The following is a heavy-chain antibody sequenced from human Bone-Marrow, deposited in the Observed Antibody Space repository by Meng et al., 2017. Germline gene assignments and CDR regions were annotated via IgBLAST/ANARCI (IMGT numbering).Heavy chain of an antibody. D-gene: IGHD4-17*01. CDR2: IYYSGST. V-gene: IGHV4-31*03. J-gene: IGHJ2*01. Sequence: QVALQEAGPVLVKPSQPLAPTCNVSGGSISSGNHYWSWIRQHPGKGLEYIGYIYYSGSTYYNPSLKSRVIISVDTSKNQFSLRLNSVTAADTAVYYCASLYGDSSVWYLDLWGRGTLVTVSS. CDR1: GGSISSGNHY. CDR3: ASLYGDSSVWYLDL.